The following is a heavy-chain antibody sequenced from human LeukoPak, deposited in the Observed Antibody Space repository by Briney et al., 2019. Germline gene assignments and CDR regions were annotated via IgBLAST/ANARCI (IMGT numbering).Heavy chain of an antibody. J-gene: IGHJ3*02. CDR3: ARERLAFNWDDAFDI. CDR2: IIPIFGTA. Sequence: SVKVSCKASGGTFSSYAISWVRQAPGQGLEWMGGIIPIFGTANYAQKFQGRVTITADESTSTAYMELSSLRSEDTAVYCCARERLAFNWDDAFDIWGQGTMVTVSS. CDR1: GGTFSSYA. V-gene: IGHV1-69*13. D-gene: IGHD7-27*01.